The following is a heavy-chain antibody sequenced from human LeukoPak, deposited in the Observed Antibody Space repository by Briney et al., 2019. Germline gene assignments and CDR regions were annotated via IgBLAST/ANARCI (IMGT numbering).Heavy chain of an antibody. V-gene: IGHV4-4*07. CDR1: GASISSYS. CDR2: IYSSGST. CDR3: ARDPAPDAFDI. Sequence: PSETLSLTCTVSGASISSYSWSWIRQPAGKGLEWIGRIYSSGSTNYNPSLKSRVTMSADTSKNHFPLKLSSVTAADTAVYCCARDPAPDAFDIWGQGTMVTVSS. J-gene: IGHJ3*02.